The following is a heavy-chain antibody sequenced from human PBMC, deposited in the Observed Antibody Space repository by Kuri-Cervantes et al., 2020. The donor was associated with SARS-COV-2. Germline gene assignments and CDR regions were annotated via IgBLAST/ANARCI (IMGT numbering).Heavy chain of an antibody. J-gene: IGHJ3*02. CDR2: IYSGGST. Sequence: GESLKISCAASGFTVSSNYMSWVRQAPGKGLEWVSVIYSGGSTYYADSVKGRFTISRDNSKNTLYLQMNSLRAEDTAVYYCARAPAAKYVDWGGQDAFDIWGQGTMVTVSS. V-gene: IGHV3-53*01. CDR3: ARAPAAKYVDWGGQDAFDI. D-gene: IGHD3-16*01. CDR1: GFTVSSNY.